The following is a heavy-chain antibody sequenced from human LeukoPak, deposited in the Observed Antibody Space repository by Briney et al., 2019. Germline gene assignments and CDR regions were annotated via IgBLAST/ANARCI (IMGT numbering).Heavy chain of an antibody. V-gene: IGHV3-66*02. Sequence: GGSLRLSCAASGFTFSSYAMSWVRQAPGKGLEWVSVIYSGGSTYYADSVKGRFTISRDNSKNTLYLQMNSLRAEDTAVYYCARDQYDFWSGSEEYWGQGTLVTVSS. J-gene: IGHJ4*02. CDR3: ARDQYDFWSGSEEY. D-gene: IGHD3-3*01. CDR2: IYSGGST. CDR1: GFTFSSYA.